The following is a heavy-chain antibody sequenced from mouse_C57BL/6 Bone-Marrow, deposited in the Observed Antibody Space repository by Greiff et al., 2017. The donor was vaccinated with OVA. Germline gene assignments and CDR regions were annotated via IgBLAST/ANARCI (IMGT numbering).Heavy chain of an antibody. V-gene: IGHV7-1*01. CDR1: GFTFSDFY. CDR3: ARDASQAWFAY. J-gene: IGHJ3*01. D-gene: IGHD3-2*02. Sequence: DVMLVESGGGLVQSGRSLRLSCATSGFTFSDFYMEWVRQAPGKGLEWIAASRNKANDYTTEYSASVKGRFIVSRDTSQSILYLQMNALRAEDTAIYYCARDASQAWFAYWGQGTLVTVSA. CDR2: SRNKANDYTT.